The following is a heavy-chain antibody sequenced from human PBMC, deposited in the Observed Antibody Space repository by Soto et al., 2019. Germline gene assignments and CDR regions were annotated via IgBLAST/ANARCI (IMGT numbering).Heavy chain of an antibody. V-gene: IGHV1-69*01. D-gene: IGHD3-3*01. J-gene: IGHJ4*02. Sequence: QVQLVQSGAEEKKPGSSVKVSCKASGGTFSNSVISWVRQAPGQGLEWMGGSIPIFGTANYAQKFQGRVTIIADESTSTAYMELTSVRSEDTAVYYCARAPILVGVTPYEHYFDSWGQGTLVTVSS. CDR1: GGTFSNSV. CDR2: SIPIFGTA. CDR3: ARAPILVGVTPYEHYFDS.